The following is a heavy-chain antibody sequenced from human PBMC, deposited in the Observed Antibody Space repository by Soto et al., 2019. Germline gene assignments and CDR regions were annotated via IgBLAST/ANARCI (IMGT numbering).Heavy chain of an antibody. V-gene: IGHV3-21*01. CDR1: GFTFSSYS. CDR2: ISSSSSYI. J-gene: IGHJ3*02. CDR3: ARTGTTNAFDI. D-gene: IGHD1-1*01. Sequence: PXVCLRLSCAASGFTFSSYSMNWVRQAPGKGLEWVSSISSSSSYIYYADSVKGRFTISRDNAKNSLYLQMNSLRAEDTAVYYCARTGTTNAFDIWGQGTMVTVSS.